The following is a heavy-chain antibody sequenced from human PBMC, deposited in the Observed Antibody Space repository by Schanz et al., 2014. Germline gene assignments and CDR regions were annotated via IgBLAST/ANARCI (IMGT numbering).Heavy chain of an antibody. CDR3: AKDRQTTVNRVGYYYGMDV. V-gene: IGHV3-30*02. CDR2: IRYDGITK. D-gene: IGHD4-4*01. CDR1: GFTFSNYG. J-gene: IGHJ6*02. Sequence: QVRLVESGGGVVQPGRSLRLSCAASGFTFSNYGMHWVRQSPGKGLEWVALIRYDGITKYYLDSVKGRFTISRDESKNTLYLQMNSLRAEDTALYYCAKDRQTTVNRVGYYYGMDVWGQGTMVSVSS.